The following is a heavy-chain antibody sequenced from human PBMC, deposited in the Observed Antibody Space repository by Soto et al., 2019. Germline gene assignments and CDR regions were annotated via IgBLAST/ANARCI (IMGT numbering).Heavy chain of an antibody. J-gene: IGHJ4*02. Sequence: SETLSLTCTVSGDSMRPYYWSWIRQAPGKGLEWIGYVYHSGSTNYNPSLKSRVTISIDTSKNQFSLKLNSVTAADTTVYYCAKDRKKTLIVVHTPFDLWGRGTQVTVSS. CDR3: AKDRKKTLIVVHTPFDL. V-gene: IGHV4-59*12. CDR2: VYHSGST. CDR1: GDSMRPYY. D-gene: IGHD2-21*01.